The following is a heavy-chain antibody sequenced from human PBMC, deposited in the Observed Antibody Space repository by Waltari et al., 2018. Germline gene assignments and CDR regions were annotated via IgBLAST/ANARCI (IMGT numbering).Heavy chain of an antibody. D-gene: IGHD3-3*01. CDR2: IYHSGRT. J-gene: IGHJ6*02. V-gene: IGHV4-38-2*01. CDR3: ATTRGGITIFGGPPYYYGMDV. CDR1: GYSISSGYY. Sequence: QVQLQESGPGLVKPSETLSLTCAVSGYSISSGYYWGWIRQPPGKGLEWIGSIYHSGRTYYNPSLKSRVTISVDTSKNQFSLKLSSVTAADTAVYYCATTRGGITIFGGPPYYYGMDVWGQGTTVTVSS.